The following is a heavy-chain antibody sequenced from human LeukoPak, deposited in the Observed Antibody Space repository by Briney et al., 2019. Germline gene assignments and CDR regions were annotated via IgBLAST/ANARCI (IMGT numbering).Heavy chain of an antibody. CDR1: GGSISSYY. J-gene: IGHJ3*02. CDR2: IYYSGRT. Sequence: SSETLSLTCTVSGGSISSYYWSWIRQPPGKGLEWIGYIYYSGRTNYNPSLKSRVTISVHTSKNQFSLKLRSVTAADTAVYYCARGLQWELLGAFDIWGQGTMVTVSS. CDR3: ARGLQWELLGAFDI. D-gene: IGHD1-26*01. V-gene: IGHV4-59*01.